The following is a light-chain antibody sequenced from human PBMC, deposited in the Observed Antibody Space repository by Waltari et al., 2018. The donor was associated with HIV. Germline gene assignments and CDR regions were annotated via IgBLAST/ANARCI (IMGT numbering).Light chain of an antibody. CDR3: QTYDRSLSGSV. V-gene: IGLV1-40*01. CDR2: RDI. J-gene: IGLJ2*01. CDR1: SSNIGAGYD. Sequence: QSVLTQPHSVSGAPGQRVSISCTGNSSNIGAGYDVHWYQQLPGTAPRLLISISRDITLPAGVPDLFSRSKSGTSASRAISGLQAEDEADYYCQTYDRSLSGSVFGGGTKLTVL.